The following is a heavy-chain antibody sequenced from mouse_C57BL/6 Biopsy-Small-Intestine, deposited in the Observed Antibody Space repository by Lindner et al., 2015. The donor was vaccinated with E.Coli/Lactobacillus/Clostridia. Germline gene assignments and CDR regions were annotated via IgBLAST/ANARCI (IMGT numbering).Heavy chain of an antibody. D-gene: IGHD1-1*01. CDR3: ARGGFCSSTGCYRGAFDI. V-gene: IGHV1-53*01. CDR2: MNPNNGDT. J-gene: IGHJ1*01. Sequence: SVKVSCKASGYTFTSYDINWVRQAPGQGLEWMGWMNPNNGDTGYAQKFQGRVTMTRDTSTKTAYMELSGLRSEDTAVYYCARGGFCSSTGCYRGAFDIWGQGTKLSVSS. CDR1: GYTFTSYD.